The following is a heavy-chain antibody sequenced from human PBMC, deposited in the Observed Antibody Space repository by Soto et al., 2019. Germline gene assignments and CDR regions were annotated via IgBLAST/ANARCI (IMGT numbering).Heavy chain of an antibody. CDR3: ARFDSSGYPYGMDV. CDR2: IDPSDSYT. D-gene: IGHD3-22*01. J-gene: IGHJ6*02. CDR1: GYSFTSYW. V-gene: IGHV5-10-1*01. Sequence: GESLKISCKGSGYSFTSYWISWVRQKPGKGLEWMGRIDPSDSYTNYSPSFQGHVTISTNKSISTAYLQWSSLKASDTAMDYCARFDSSGYPYGMDVWGQGTTVTVSS.